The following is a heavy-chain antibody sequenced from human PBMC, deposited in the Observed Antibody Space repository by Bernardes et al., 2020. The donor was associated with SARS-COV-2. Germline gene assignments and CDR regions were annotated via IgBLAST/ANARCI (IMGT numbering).Heavy chain of an antibody. Sequence: ETLSLTCTVSGGSISGSSYYWGWIRQPPGKGLEWIGSIYFGGSTYYNPSLKSRVTMSVDTSKNQFSLKLSSVTAADTAVYYCARPLTIFGVVITPAGMDVWGQGTTVTVSS. D-gene: IGHD3-3*01. CDR3: ARPLTIFGVVITPAGMDV. V-gene: IGHV4-39*01. J-gene: IGHJ6*02. CDR2: IYFGGST. CDR1: GGSISGSSYY.